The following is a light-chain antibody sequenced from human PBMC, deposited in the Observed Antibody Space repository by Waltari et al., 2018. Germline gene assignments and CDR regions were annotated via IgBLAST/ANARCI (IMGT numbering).Light chain of an antibody. CDR2: AAS. V-gene: IGKV1-39*01. J-gene: IGKJ1*01. CDR3: QQSFSSPWT. CDR1: QNIRTH. Sequence: DIQMTQSPSSLSASVGDTVTVTCRASQNIRTHLNWYQQKPATAPKLLIYAASTLHRGVPSRFSASASGTDFTLTVTNLQPDDFAVYFCQQSFSSPWTF.